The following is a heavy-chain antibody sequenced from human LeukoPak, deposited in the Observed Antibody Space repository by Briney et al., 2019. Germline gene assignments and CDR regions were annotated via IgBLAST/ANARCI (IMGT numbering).Heavy chain of an antibody. J-gene: IGHJ4*02. CDR1: GVSFSGYY. CDR2: INHSGST. Sequence: SETLSLTCAVYGVSFSGYYWSWIRQPPGKGLEWIGEINHSGSTNYNPSLKSRVTISVDTSKNQFSLKLSSVTAADTAVYYCATYDFWSGYWVDYWGQGTLVTVSS. D-gene: IGHD3-3*01. V-gene: IGHV4-34*01. CDR3: ATYDFWSGYWVDY.